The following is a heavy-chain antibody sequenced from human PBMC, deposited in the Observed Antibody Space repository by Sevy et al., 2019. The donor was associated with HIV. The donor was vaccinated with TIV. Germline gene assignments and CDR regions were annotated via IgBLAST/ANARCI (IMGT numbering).Heavy chain of an antibody. J-gene: IGHJ6*02. Sequence: ASVKVSCAAFGYTFTTYDINWVRQAPGQGLEWMGWMSPNTGATGFAQKFQGRFTLTRNKSITTAYMELSSLTYEDTAIYYCARGGNGDFWSYEYYYYGMDVWGQGTTVTVSS. CDR3: ARGGNGDFWSYEYYYYGMDV. CDR1: GYTFTTYD. V-gene: IGHV1-8*01. CDR2: MSPNTGAT. D-gene: IGHD3-3*01.